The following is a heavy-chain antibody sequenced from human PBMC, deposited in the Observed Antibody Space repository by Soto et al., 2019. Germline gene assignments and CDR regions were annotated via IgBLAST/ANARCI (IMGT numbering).Heavy chain of an antibody. CDR1: GFSFNSHY. D-gene: IGHD2-21*02. J-gene: IGHJ4*02. Sequence: EEQLVECGGGLVQPGGSLRLSCAASGFSFNSHYMTWVRQPPGKGLEWVSSINRDSSIIYYADSVRGRFTISRDNAQNSLYLLMNSLSADDTAVYFCLNGDYYVGQGTLVTVSS. V-gene: IGHV3-48*01. CDR3: LNGDYY. CDR2: INRDSSII.